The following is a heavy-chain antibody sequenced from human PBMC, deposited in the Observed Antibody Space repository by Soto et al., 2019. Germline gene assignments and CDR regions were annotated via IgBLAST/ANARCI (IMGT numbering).Heavy chain of an antibody. Sequence: GGSLRLSCTASGFTFSTYGMHWVRQAPGKGLEWVAVTSYDGSDKYYADSVKVRFSISGDNSKNTLYLKMNGLSAEDTAVYYCAKNRGSMVRGISYFDYWGQGTLVTVSS. CDR1: GFTFSTYG. D-gene: IGHD3-10*01. CDR2: TSYDGSDK. CDR3: AKNRGSMVRGISYFDY. J-gene: IGHJ4*02. V-gene: IGHV3-30*18.